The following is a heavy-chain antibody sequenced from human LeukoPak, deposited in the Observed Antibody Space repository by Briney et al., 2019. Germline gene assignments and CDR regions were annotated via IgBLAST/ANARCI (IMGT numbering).Heavy chain of an antibody. V-gene: IGHV3-23*01. CDR3: ARGPGYCSGGSCYGYYGMDV. J-gene: IGHJ6*02. CDR2: ISGSGGST. CDR1: GFTFSSYA. D-gene: IGHD2-15*01. Sequence: PGGSLRLSCAASGFTFSSYAMSWVRQAPGKGLEWVSAISGSGGSTYYADSVKGRFTISRDNSKNTLYLQMNSLRAEDTAVYYCARGPGYCSGGSCYGYYGMDVWGQGTTVTVSS.